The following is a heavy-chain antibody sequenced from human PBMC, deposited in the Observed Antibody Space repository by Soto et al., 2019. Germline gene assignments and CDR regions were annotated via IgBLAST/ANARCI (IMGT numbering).Heavy chain of an antibody. CDR1: GFTFSSYA. Sequence: GGSLRLSCTASGFTFSSYAMSWVRQAPGTGLEWVSGISGCVGSAYYADSVKGRFTISRDNSKNTLYLQMNSLRAEDTAVYYCAKRQLVGSTKREFDYWGQGTLVTVSS. J-gene: IGHJ4*02. V-gene: IGHV3-23*01. CDR3: AKRQLVGSTKREFDY. CDR2: ISGCVGSA. D-gene: IGHD1-26*01.